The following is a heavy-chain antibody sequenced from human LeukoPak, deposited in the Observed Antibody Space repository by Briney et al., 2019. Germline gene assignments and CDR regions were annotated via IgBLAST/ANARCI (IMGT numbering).Heavy chain of an antibody. V-gene: IGHV3-23*01. CDR2: ISGSGGST. CDR3: AKDLVGDWYGSTTPPGDY. D-gene: IGHD2-21*01. J-gene: IGHJ4*02. Sequence: PGGSLRLSCAASGFTFSSYAMSWVRQAPGKGLEWVSAISGSGGSTYYADSVKGRFTISRDNSKNTLYLQMNSLRAEDTAVYYCAKDLVGDWYGSTTPPGDYWGQGTLVTVSS. CDR1: GFTFSSYA.